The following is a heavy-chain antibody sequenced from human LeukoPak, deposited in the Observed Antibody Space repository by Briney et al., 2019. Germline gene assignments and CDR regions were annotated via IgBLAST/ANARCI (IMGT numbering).Heavy chain of an antibody. J-gene: IGHJ4*02. Sequence: PSETLSLTCIVSGGSISSGGYYWSWIRQHPGKGLEWIVYIYYSGSTYYNPSLKSRVTISLDTSKSQFSLKLSSVTAADTAVYYCAREVYSGDYLFDYWGQGTLVTVSS. V-gene: IGHV4-31*03. CDR3: AREVYSGDYLFDY. CDR1: GGSISSGGYY. D-gene: IGHD3-22*01. CDR2: IYYSGST.